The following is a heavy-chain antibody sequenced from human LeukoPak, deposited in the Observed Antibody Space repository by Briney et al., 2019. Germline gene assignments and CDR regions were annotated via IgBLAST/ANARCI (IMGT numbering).Heavy chain of an antibody. CDR2: INGSGGST. Sequence: PHAAGTGGGWVADINGSGGSTYYADSVKGRFTISRDNSKNTLYLQMNTLRAEDTAVYYCAKSRYSSSSYYFDYWGQGTLVTVSS. D-gene: IGHD6-6*01. V-gene: IGHV3-23*01. J-gene: IGHJ4*02. CDR3: AKSRYSSSSYYFDY.